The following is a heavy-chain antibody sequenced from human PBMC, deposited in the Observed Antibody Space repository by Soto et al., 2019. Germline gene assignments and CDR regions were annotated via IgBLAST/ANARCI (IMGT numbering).Heavy chain of an antibody. Sequence: GGSLRLSCAASGFTFSSYAMSWVRQAPGKGLEWVSAISGSGGSTYYADSVKGRFTISRDNSKNTLYLQMNSLRAEDTAVYYCATYYDILTGYGPALFDYWGQGTLVTVSS. CDR3: ATYYDILTGYGPALFDY. J-gene: IGHJ4*02. CDR1: GFTFSSYA. D-gene: IGHD3-9*01. CDR2: ISGSGGST. V-gene: IGHV3-23*01.